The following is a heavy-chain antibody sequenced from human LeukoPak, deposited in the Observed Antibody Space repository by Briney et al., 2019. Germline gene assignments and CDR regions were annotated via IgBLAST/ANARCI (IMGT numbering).Heavy chain of an antibody. J-gene: IGHJ5*02. Sequence: SETLSLTCTVSGGSISSSPYYWGCIRQPPGKGLEWIGTIYYRGSTYSNPSLNSRVTISLDTSKNQFSLRLRSVTAADTALYYCARHYLSDGILSTFDPWGQGTLVTVSS. V-gene: IGHV4-39*01. CDR2: IYYRGST. CDR3: ARHYLSDGILSTFDP. CDR1: GGSISSSPYY. D-gene: IGHD2-2*01.